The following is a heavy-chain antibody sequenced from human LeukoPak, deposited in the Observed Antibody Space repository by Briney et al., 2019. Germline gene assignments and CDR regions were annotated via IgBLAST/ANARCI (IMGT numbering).Heavy chain of an antibody. CDR3: ARERRDVVVPAAIDY. Sequence: GGSLRLSCAASGFTFSSYSMNWVRQAPGKGLEWVSSISSSSSYIYYADSAKGRFTISRDNAKNSLYLQMSSLRAEDTAVYYCARERRDVVVPAAIDYWGQGTLVTVSS. CDR2: ISSSSSYI. J-gene: IGHJ4*02. CDR1: GFTFSSYS. D-gene: IGHD2-2*01. V-gene: IGHV3-21*01.